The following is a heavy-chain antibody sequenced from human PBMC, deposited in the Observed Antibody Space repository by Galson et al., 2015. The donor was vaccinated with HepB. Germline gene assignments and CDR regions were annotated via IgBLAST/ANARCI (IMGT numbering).Heavy chain of an antibody. CDR1: GYSFISHW. Sequence: QSGAEVKKPGESLRISCKGSGYSFISHWISWVRQMPGKGLEWMGRIDPSDSYTNYSPSFQGHLTFSADESITTAYLQWSSLKASDTAMYYCARHVQNGYNYLPGDYWGQGTLVTVSS. CDR2: IDPSDSYT. V-gene: IGHV5-10-1*01. J-gene: IGHJ4*02. D-gene: IGHD5-24*01. CDR3: ARHVQNGYNYLPGDY.